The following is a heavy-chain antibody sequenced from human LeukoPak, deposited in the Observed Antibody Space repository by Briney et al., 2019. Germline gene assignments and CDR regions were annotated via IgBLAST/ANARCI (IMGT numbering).Heavy chain of an antibody. CDR2: IRSKVDSYTT. CDR1: TFTFSDPY. CDR3: GRVGGWNSGYDSFDI. D-gene: IGHD5-18*01. Sequence: GGSLRLSCVVSTFTFSDPYMDWVRQVPGKGLEWVGCIRSKVDSYTTEYAASVNGRFTISRDDSKNSLYLQMKSLKIEDTALYFCGRVGGWNSGYDSFDIWGRGTMVTVSS. V-gene: IGHV3-72*01. J-gene: IGHJ3*02.